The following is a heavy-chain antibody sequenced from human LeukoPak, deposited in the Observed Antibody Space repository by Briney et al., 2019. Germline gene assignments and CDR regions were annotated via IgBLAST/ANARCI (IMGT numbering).Heavy chain of an antibody. V-gene: IGHV3-74*01. CDR3: ARGPNSNWSGLDF. CDR1: GFTFSNYW. CDR2: INSDESST. J-gene: IGHJ4*02. D-gene: IGHD6-6*01. Sequence: PGGSLRLSCEASGFTFSNYWMHWVRQAPGKGLVWVSRINSDESSTTYADSVKGRFTVSRDNAKNTLYLQVNNLRAEDTAVYYCARGPNSNWSGLDFWGQGTLLTVSS.